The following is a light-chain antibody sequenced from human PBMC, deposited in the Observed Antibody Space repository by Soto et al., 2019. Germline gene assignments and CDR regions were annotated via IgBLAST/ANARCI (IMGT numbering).Light chain of an antibody. V-gene: IGLV7-46*01. CDR3: LLSHAGARV. CDR1: TGAVTSGHY. Sequence: QAVVTQEPSLTVSPGGTVTLTCGSSTGAVTSGHYPYWFQQKPGQAPRTLIYETNKKHSWTPARLSGSLLGGKAALTLSGAQPEDEAEYYCLLSHAGARVFGGGTKLTVL. CDR2: ETN. J-gene: IGLJ2*01.